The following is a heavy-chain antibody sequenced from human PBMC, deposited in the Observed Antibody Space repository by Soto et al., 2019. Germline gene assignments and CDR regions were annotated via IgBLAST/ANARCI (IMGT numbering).Heavy chain of an antibody. D-gene: IGHD5-12*01. CDR1: GFTFSSYA. CDR2: ISYDGSNK. CDR3: AREYGLEMATLDY. J-gene: IGHJ4*02. V-gene: IGHV3-30-3*01. Sequence: GSLRLSCAASGFTFSSYAMHWVRQAPGKGLEWVAVISYDGSNKYYADSVKGRFTISRDNSKNTLYLQMNSLRAEDTAVYYCAREYGLEMATLDYWGQGTLVTVSS.